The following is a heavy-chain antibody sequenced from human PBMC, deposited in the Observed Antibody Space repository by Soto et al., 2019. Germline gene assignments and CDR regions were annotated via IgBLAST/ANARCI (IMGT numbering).Heavy chain of an antibody. J-gene: IGHJ6*02. CDR1: GGTFSSYA. Sequence: QVQLVQSGAEVKKPGSSVKVSCKASGGTFSSYAISWVRQAPGQGLEWMGGISPIFVTANYAQKFQGRVTITADKSTSTAYMELSSLRSEDTAVYYCARLGNVDTAMVDGMDVWGQGTTVTVSS. V-gene: IGHV1-69*06. D-gene: IGHD5-18*01. CDR2: ISPIFVTA. CDR3: ARLGNVDTAMVDGMDV.